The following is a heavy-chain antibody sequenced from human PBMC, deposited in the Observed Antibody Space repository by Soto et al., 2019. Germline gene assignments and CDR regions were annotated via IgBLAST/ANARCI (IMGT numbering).Heavy chain of an antibody. D-gene: IGHD2-2*01. CDR2: IYRGGST. Sequence: GGSLRLSCAASGFTVSSNYMSWVRQAPGKGLEWVSVIYRGGSTYYADSVKGRFTISRDNSKNTLYLQMNSLRAEDTAVYYWARLGYCSSTSCQWDAFDIWGQGTMVTVSS. J-gene: IGHJ3*02. CDR3: ARLGYCSSTSCQWDAFDI. V-gene: IGHV3-66*01. CDR1: GFTVSSNY.